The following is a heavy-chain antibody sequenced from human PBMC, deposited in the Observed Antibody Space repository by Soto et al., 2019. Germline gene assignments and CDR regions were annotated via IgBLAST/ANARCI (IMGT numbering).Heavy chain of an antibody. J-gene: IGHJ6*02. V-gene: IGHV1-69*13. Sequence: GASVKVSCKASGGTFSSYAISWVRQAPGQGLEWMGGIIPIFGTANYAQKFQGRVTITADESTSTAYMELSSLRSEGTAVYYCATVDTAMVSPTYYYYYGMDVWGQGTTVTVSS. CDR3: ATVDTAMVSPTYYYYYGMDV. CDR2: IIPIFGTA. CDR1: GGTFSSYA. D-gene: IGHD5-18*01.